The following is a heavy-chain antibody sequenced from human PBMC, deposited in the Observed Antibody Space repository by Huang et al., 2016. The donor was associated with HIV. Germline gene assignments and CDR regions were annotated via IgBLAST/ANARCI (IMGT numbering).Heavy chain of an antibody. CDR3: AHSTDASAATFYFDF. D-gene: IGHD6-25*01. CDR1: GFSLTTTGVG. Sequence: QITLRESGPALVKPTQTLTLPCTFSGFSLTTTGVGVGWIRQPPGQALEWLAFIYSTGDGRYIPALSSRLTITKDTSKNQVVLTMTNMDPVDTATYYCAHSTDASAATFYFDFWGQGTLVAVSS. J-gene: IGHJ4*02. CDR2: IYSTGDG. V-gene: IGHV2-5*01.